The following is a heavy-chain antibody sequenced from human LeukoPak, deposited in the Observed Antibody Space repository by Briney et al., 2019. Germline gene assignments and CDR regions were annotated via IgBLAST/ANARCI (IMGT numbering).Heavy chain of an antibody. J-gene: IGHJ5*02. D-gene: IGHD2-15*01. CDR3: AREVVAATT. CDR2: IYYSGST. Sequence: PSETLSLTCTVSGGPISSGGYYWSWIRQHPGKGLEWIGYIYYSGSTYYNPSLKSQVTISVDTSKNQFSLKLSSVTAADTAVYYCAREVVAATTWGQGTLVTVSS. CDR1: GGPISSGGYY. V-gene: IGHV4-31*01.